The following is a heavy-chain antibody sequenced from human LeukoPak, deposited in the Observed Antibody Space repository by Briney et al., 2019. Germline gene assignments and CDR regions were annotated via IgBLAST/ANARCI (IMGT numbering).Heavy chain of an antibody. CDR2: TSHDGSYK. J-gene: IGHJ4*02. D-gene: IGHD3-16*01. V-gene: IGHV3-30*18. CDR3: VKDWGSEFASGSSYLDS. CDR1: GFTFSRYG. Sequence: GRSLRLSCAASGFTFSRYGIHWVRQAPGEGLEWVAVTSHDGSYKYYGDSVNGRFTIARDNVENILYLYMNGLRSADTAVYYCVKDWGSEFASGSSYLDSWGQGALVIVSS.